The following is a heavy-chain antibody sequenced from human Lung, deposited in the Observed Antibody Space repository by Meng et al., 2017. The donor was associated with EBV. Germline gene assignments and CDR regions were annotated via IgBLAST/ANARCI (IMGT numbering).Heavy chain of an antibody. J-gene: IGHJ5*02. D-gene: IGHD3-10*01. V-gene: IGHV4-59*06. CDR1: GASIRSCC. Sequence: QVHLMGSGPGRVNPSHSLSLTCRVCGASIRSCCWGWIRQPDGKGLEWIGYIYYSGSTYYNPSLKSRVTISVDTSKNQFSLNLTFVTAADTAVYYCATTTVRGVNWIDPWGQGTLVTVSS. CDR3: ATTTVRGVNWIDP. CDR2: IYYSGST.